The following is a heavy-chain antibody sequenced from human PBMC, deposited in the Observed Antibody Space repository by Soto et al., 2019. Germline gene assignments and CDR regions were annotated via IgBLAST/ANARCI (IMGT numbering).Heavy chain of an antibody. J-gene: IGHJ5*02. CDR2: IYYSGST. Sequence: SETLSLTCTVSGGSISSYYWSWIRQPPGKGLEWIGYIYYSGSTNYNPSLKSRVTISVDTSKNQFSLKLSSVTAADTAVYYCASAGAVAGIGNNWFDPWGQGTLVTAPQ. V-gene: IGHV4-59*01. CDR3: ASAGAVAGIGNNWFDP. D-gene: IGHD6-19*01. CDR1: GGSISSYY.